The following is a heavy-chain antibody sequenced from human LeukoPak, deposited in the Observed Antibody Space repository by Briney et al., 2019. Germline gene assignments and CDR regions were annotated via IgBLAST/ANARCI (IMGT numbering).Heavy chain of an antibody. D-gene: IGHD6-13*01. Sequence: PGGSLRLSCAASGFTFSSYAMSWVRQAPGKGLEWVSDISGSGGSTYYADSVKGRFAISRDNSKNTLYLQMNSLRAEDTAVYYCAKDLSSSWYGSAFFDYWGQGTLVTVSS. J-gene: IGHJ4*02. CDR1: GFTFSSYA. CDR3: AKDLSSSWYGSAFFDY. V-gene: IGHV3-23*01. CDR2: ISGSGGST.